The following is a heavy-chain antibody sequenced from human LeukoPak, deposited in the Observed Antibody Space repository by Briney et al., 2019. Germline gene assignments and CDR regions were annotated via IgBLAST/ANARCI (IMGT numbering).Heavy chain of an antibody. V-gene: IGHV4-59*01. Sequence: SETLSLTCTVSGGSISSYYWSWIRQPPGKGLEWIGYIYYSGRTNYNPSLKSRVTISVDTSKNQFSLKLSSVTAADTAVHYCARDTSSGRNWFDPWGQGTLVTVSS. CDR2: IYYSGRT. J-gene: IGHJ5*02. D-gene: IGHD6-19*01. CDR3: ARDTSSGRNWFDP. CDR1: GGSISSYY.